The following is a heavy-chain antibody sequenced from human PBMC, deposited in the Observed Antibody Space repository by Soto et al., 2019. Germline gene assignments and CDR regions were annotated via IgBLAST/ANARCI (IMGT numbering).Heavy chain of an antibody. CDR2: INHSGST. J-gene: IGHJ2*01. Sequence: PSETLSLICAVYGGSFSGYYWSWIRQPPWKGLEWIGEINHSGSTNYNPSLKSRVTISVDTSKNQFSLKLSSVTAADTAVYYCARGRFGEYGGNTRSSWYLDLWSRGNRVNVYS. CDR1: GGSFSGYY. D-gene: IGHD2-15*01. V-gene: IGHV4-34*01. CDR3: ARGRFGEYGGNTRSSWYLDL.